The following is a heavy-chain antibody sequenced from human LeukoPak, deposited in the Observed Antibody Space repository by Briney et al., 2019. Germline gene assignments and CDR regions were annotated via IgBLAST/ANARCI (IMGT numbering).Heavy chain of an antibody. CDR1: GYTFTGYY. J-gene: IGHJ4*02. D-gene: IGHD3-10*01. V-gene: IGHV1-2*02. CDR2: INPNSGGT. CDR3: ARAVGNYYGSGSYPPHLDY. Sequence: ASVKVSCKASGYTFTGYYMHWVRQAPGQGLEWMGWINPNSGGTNYAQKFQGRVTMTRDTSISTAYMELSRLRSDDTAVYYCARAVGNYYGSGSYPPHLDYWGQGTLVTVSP.